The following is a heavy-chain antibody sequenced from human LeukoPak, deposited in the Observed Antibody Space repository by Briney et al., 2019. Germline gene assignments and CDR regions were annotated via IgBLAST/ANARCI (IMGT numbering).Heavy chain of an antibody. CDR2: INPSGGST. CDR1: GYTFTSYY. D-gene: IGHD4-17*01. V-gene: IGHV1-46*01. J-gene: IGHJ6*03. CDR3: ARDRGGDYGRGRYYYYYYMDV. Sequence: ASVKVSCKASGYTFTSYYMHWVRQAPGQGLEWMGIINPSGGSTSYAQKFQGRVTMTRDTSTSTVYMELSSLRSEDTAVYYCARDRGGDYGRGRYYYYYYMDVWSKGTTVTVSS.